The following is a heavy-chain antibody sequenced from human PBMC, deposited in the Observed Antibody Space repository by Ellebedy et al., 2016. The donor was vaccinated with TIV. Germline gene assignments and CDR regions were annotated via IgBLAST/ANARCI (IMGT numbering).Heavy chain of an antibody. D-gene: IGHD1-1*01. CDR3: AREPPLDILTRIDY. J-gene: IGHJ4*02. Sequence: GESLKISCAASGFTFSTFVLHWVRQAPGKGLEWAAVISHDGSNKYYAESVEGRFTISRDNSKNTLYLQMNSLRAEDTAVYYCAREPPLDILTRIDYWGQGTLVTVSS. CDR1: GFTFSTFV. CDR2: ISHDGSNK. V-gene: IGHV3-30-3*01.